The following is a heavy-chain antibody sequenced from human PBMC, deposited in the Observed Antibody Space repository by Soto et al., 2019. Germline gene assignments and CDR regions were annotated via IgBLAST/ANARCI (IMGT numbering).Heavy chain of an antibody. CDR1: GYTFTSYQ. CDR3: ARVSATMDYYYYGMDV. CDR2: SNPSGGST. J-gene: IGHJ6*02. D-gene: IGHD5-12*01. Sequence: ALVKVSCNASGYTFTSYQMHLVLGAPGQGLEWMGISNPSGGSTSYAQKVQGRVTMTRDTSTSTVYMELSSLRSEDTAVYYCARVSATMDYYYYGMDVWGQGTTVTVSS. V-gene: IGHV1-46*01.